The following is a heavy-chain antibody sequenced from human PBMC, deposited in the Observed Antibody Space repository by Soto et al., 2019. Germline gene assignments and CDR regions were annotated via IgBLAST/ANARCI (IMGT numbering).Heavy chain of an antibody. V-gene: IGHV3-74*01. J-gene: IGHJ6*02. CDR1: GLSFNIYW. CDR2: INSDGSHT. CDR3: AGGMAGLDV. Sequence: DVQLVESGGGVVQPGGSLRLSCAASGLSFNIYWMHWVRQVPGKGLVWLARINSDGSHTIYVDSVKGRFTISRDNAKNTVLLQMDSLRDEDTGVYYCAGGMAGLDVWGQGTTVTV.